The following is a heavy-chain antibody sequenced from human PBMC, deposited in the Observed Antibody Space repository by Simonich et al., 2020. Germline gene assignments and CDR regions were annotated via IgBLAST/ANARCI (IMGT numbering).Heavy chain of an antibody. D-gene: IGHD7-27*01. J-gene: IGHJ6*03. CDR3: ARDGLGTAYYYYMDV. Sequence: EVQLVESGGGLVQPGGSLRLSCAASGFTFSSYWMSWVRQAPGKGLEWVAKIKQDGSEKYYVDAGKGRFTISRDNAKNSLYLKMNSLRAEDTAVYYCARDGLGTAYYYYMDVWGKGTTVTVSS. CDR2: IKQDGSEK. V-gene: IGHV3-7*01. CDR1: GFTFSSYW.